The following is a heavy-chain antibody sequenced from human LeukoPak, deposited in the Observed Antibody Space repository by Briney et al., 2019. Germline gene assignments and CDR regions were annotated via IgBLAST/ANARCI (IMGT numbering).Heavy chain of an antibody. CDR3: ARGTYYYDSSGYYSYYYYGMDV. J-gene: IGHJ6*02. Sequence: GASVKVSCKASGGTFSSYAISWVRQAPGQGLEWMGGIIPIFGTANYAQKFQGRVTITADESTSTAYMELSGLRSEDTAVYYCARGTYYYDSSGYYSYYYYGMDVWGQGTTVTVSS. CDR1: GGTFSSYA. V-gene: IGHV1-69*13. CDR2: IIPIFGTA. D-gene: IGHD3-22*01.